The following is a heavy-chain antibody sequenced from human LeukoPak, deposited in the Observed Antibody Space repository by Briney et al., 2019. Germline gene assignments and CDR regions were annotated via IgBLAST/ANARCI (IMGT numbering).Heavy chain of an antibody. CDR2: IYYSGST. V-gene: IGHV4-30-4*08. D-gene: IGHD6-25*01. Sequence: SETLSLTCTVSGGSISSGDYYWSWIRQPPGKGLEWIGYIYYSGSTYYNPSLKSRVTISVDTSKNQFSLKLSSVTAADTAVYYCARNAATRRSYFDYWGQGTLVTVSS. J-gene: IGHJ4*02. CDR3: ARNAATRRSYFDY. CDR1: GGSISSGDYY.